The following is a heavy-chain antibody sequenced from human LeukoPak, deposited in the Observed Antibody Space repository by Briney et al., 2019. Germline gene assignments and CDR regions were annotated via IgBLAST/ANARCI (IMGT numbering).Heavy chain of an antibody. Sequence: GGSLRLSCAASGFTFSSYAMSWVRQAPGKGLEWVSAISGSGGSTYYADSVKGRFTISRDNSKNTLYLQMNSLRAEDTAVYYWAKDLGYCSSTSCFWSFDYWGQGTLVTVSS. D-gene: IGHD2-2*01. CDR1: GFTFSSYA. CDR2: ISGSGGST. V-gene: IGHV3-23*01. J-gene: IGHJ4*02. CDR3: AKDLGYCSSTSCFWSFDY.